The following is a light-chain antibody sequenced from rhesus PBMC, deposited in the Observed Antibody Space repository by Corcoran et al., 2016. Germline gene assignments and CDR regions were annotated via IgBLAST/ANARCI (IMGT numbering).Light chain of an antibody. J-gene: IGKJ4*01. CDR2: KAS. Sequence: DIQMTQSPSSLSASVGDTVTITCRASQSISSWLDWYQQKPGKAPKLLIYKASSLQSGGTSRFSGSGSGTDVTLTISSLQPEDFATYYCLQYSSSPPLTFGGGTKVEIK. CDR3: LQYSSSPPLT. CDR1: QSISSW. V-gene: IGKV1-22*01.